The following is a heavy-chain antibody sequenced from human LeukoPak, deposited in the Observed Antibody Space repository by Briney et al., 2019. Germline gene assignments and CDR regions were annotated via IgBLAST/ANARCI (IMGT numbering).Heavy chain of an antibody. CDR2: IHYSGST. J-gene: IGHJ4*02. Sequence: PSETLSLTCTVSGGSFGSYYWSWIRQPPGKGLEWIGYIHYSGSTNYNPSLKSRVTILVDTSKNQFSLTLSSVTAADTAVYYCGGGPSYYYFDYWGQGALVTVSS. D-gene: IGHD2-15*01. CDR1: GGSFGSYY. V-gene: IGHV4-59*01. CDR3: GGGPSYYYFDY.